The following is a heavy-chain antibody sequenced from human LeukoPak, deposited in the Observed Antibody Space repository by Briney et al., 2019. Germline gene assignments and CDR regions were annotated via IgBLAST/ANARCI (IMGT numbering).Heavy chain of an antibody. Sequence: GGSLKLSCAASGFTFSGSAMHWVRQASGKGLEWVGRIRSKANSYATAYAASVKGRFTISRDDSKNTAYLQMNSLKTEDTAVYYCTRQPPYYYYMDVWGKGTTVTVSS. J-gene: IGHJ6*03. CDR3: TRQPPYYYYMDV. CDR2: IRSKANSYAT. V-gene: IGHV3-73*01. CDR1: GFTFSGSA.